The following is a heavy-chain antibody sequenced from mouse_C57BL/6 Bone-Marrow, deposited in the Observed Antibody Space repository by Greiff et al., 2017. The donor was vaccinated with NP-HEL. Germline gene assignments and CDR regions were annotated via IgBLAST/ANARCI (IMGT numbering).Heavy chain of an antibody. CDR3: ARHDSSGYEDAMDY. CDR2: IWSDGST. CDR1: GFSLTSYG. Sequence: VQLQESGPGLVAPSQSLSITCTVSGFSLTSYGVHWVRQPPGKGLEWLVVIWSDGSTTYNSALKSRLSISKDNSKSQVFLKMNSLQTDDTAMYYCARHDSSGYEDAMDYWGQGTSVTVSS. D-gene: IGHD3-2*02. J-gene: IGHJ4*01. V-gene: IGHV2-6-1*01.